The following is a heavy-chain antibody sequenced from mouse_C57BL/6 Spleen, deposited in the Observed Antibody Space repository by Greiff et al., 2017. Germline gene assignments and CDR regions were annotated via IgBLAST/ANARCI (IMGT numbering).Heavy chain of an antibody. J-gene: IGHJ4*01. CDR1: GYTFTDYY. V-gene: IGHV1-26*01. CDR3: ARNCNFAMGY. Sequence: VQLQQSGPELVKPGASVKISCKASGYTFTDYYMNWVKQSHGKSLEWIGDINPNNGGTSYNQKFKGKATLTVDKSSSTAYMELRSLTSEDSAVYYCARNCNFAMGYRGQRASVTVAS. CDR2: INPNNGGT.